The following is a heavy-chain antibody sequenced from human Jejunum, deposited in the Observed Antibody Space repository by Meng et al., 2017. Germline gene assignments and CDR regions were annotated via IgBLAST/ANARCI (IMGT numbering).Heavy chain of an antibody. J-gene: IGHJ4*02. Sequence: GESLKISCGVSGLTFSDAWMSWVRQAPGTGLEWVGRIKSKSASGKVDYAAPVKGRFAISRDDSKNTIYLKMKRLKIEDIAMYYCGTDIYDWGQGTLVTVSS. CDR3: GTDIYD. CDR1: GLTFSDAW. CDR2: IKSKSASGKV. V-gene: IGHV3-15*07. D-gene: IGHD2/OR15-2a*01.